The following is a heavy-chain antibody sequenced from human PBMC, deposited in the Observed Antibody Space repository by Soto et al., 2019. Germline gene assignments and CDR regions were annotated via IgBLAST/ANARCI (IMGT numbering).Heavy chain of an antibody. CDR3: TTGAQYSSSSREYFQH. J-gene: IGHJ1*01. CDR1: GFTFSNAW. CDR2: IKSKTDGGTT. V-gene: IGHV3-15*01. Sequence: GGSLRLSCAASGFTFSNAWMSGVRQAPGKGLEWVGRIKSKTDGGTTDYAAPVKGRFTISRDDSKNTLYLQMNSLKTEDTAVYYCTTGAQYSSSSREYFQHWGQCTLDTVSS. D-gene: IGHD6-6*01.